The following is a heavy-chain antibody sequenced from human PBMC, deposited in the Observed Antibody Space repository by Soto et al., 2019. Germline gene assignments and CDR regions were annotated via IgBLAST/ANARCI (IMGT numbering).Heavy chain of an antibody. CDR1: GYTFTAYG. D-gene: IGHD3-22*01. V-gene: IGHV1-18*01. CDR3: TRELNTESSAYYSFAY. CDR2: VSTNDDRT. Sequence: ASVKVSCKTSGYTFTAYGLAWLRQAPGQRPEWMGWVSTNDDRTNYAQKFQGRVTMTTDRSTTTTYMELRSLRADDTAVYYCTRELNTESSAYYSFAYWGQGTLVTVSS. J-gene: IGHJ4*02.